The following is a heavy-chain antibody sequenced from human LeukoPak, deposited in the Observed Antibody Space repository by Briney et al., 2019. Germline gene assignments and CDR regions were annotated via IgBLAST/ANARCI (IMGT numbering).Heavy chain of an antibody. CDR3: ARRRYDILTGHYLEFDY. Sequence: ASVKVSCTTSGYTFIRYGISWVRQAPGQGLEWMGWISAYNGNTNYAQKLQGRVTMTTDTSTSTAYMELRSLRSDDTAVYYCARRRYDILTGHYLEFDYWGQGTLVTVSS. J-gene: IGHJ4*02. CDR2: ISAYNGNT. CDR1: GYTFIRYG. V-gene: IGHV1-18*01. D-gene: IGHD3-9*01.